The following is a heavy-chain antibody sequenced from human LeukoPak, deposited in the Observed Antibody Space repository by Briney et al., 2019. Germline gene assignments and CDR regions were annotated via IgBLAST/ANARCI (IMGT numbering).Heavy chain of an antibody. J-gene: IGHJ4*02. CDR1: GGSISSSSYY. D-gene: IGHD2-15*01. Sequence: PSETLSLTCTVSGGSISSSSYYWGWIRQPPGKGLEWIGSIYYSGSTYYNPSLKSRVTISVDTSKNQFSLKLSSVTAADTAVYYCARAVDIVVVVPPGPFDYWGQGTLVTVSS. CDR2: IYYSGST. V-gene: IGHV4-39*07. CDR3: ARAVDIVVVVPPGPFDY.